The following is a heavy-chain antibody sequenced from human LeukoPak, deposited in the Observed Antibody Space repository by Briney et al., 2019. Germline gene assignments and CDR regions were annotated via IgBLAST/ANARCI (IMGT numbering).Heavy chain of an antibody. CDR3: ARTSRHFYGSGTNLTPWPAGMDV. D-gene: IGHD3-10*01. J-gene: IGHJ6*02. CDR2: IYYGGSST. Sequence: SETLSLTCTVSGGSMSGFFWTWIRQPPGRELEWIGSIYYGGSSTKYNPSLKSRVTISVDTSKSQFSLNLNSATAADTAVYYCARTSRHFYGSGTNLTPWPAGMDVWGQGTTVTVSS. CDR1: GGSMSGFF. V-gene: IGHV4-59*01.